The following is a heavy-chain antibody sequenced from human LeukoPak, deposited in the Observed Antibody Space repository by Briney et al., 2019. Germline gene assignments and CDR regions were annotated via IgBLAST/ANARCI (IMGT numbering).Heavy chain of an antibody. J-gene: IGHJ4*02. Sequence: GSLRLSCAVSGLTFSNSAMSWVRQAPGKGLEWIGYIYCSGSTNYNPSLKSRVTISVDTSKNQFSLKLSSVTAADTAVYYCARHREYFDYWGQGTLVTVSS. V-gene: IGHV4-59*08. CDR1: GLTFSNSA. CDR2: IYCSGST. CDR3: ARHREYFDY.